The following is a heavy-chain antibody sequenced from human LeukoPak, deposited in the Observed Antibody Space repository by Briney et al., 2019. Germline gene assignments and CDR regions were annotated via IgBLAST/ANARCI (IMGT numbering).Heavy chain of an antibody. CDR3: ARRGRWFGDSQTYYFDY. D-gene: IGHD3-10*01. CDR2: IIPIFGTA. J-gene: IGHJ4*02. V-gene: IGHV1-69*13. Sequence: GASVKVSCKASGGTFSSYTITWVRQAPGQGLEWMGGIIPIFGTANYAQKFQGRVTITADESTSTAYMELSSVRSKDTAVYYCARRGRWFGDSQTYYFDYWGQGTLVTVSS. CDR1: GGTFSSYT.